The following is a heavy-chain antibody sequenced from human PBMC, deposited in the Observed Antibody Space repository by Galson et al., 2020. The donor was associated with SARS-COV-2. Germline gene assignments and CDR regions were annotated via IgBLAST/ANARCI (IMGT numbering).Heavy chain of an antibody. Sequence: GESLKIYCVASGFTFSRYGMSWVRQAPGQGLDWVATTSATTYYADPVRRRFIISRDDSKNTLYLQMNGLSADDTAVYYCAKDFVRGIGYMDVWGPGTTVTVSS. V-gene: IGHV3-23*01. CDR2: TSATT. J-gene: IGHJ6*03. CDR1: GFTFSRYG. CDR3: AKDFVRGIGYMDV. D-gene: IGHD3-10*02.